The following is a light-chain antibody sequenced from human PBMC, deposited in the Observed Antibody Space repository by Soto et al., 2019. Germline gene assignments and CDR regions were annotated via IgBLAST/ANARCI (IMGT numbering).Light chain of an antibody. CDR2: DAS. CDR1: QSVSNNY. V-gene: IGKV3-20*01. CDR3: QQYGSSPPIT. J-gene: IGKJ5*01. Sequence: EIVLTPSPGTLSLSPGERSTLSCMASQSVSNNYLAWYQQKPGQAPRLLIYDASSRATGIPDRFSGSGSGTDFTLTIRRLEPEDFAVYYCQQYGSSPPITFGQGTRREIK.